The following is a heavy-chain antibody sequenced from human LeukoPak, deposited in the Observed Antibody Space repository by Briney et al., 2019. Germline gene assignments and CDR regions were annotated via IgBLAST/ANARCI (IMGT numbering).Heavy chain of an antibody. CDR1: GFTVSSNY. D-gene: IGHD1-14*01. CDR3: ASPGITGGFDY. Sequence: GGSLRLSCAASGFTVSSNYMSWVRQAPGKGLEWVSVICSVGSTYYADSVKGRFTISSDNSKNTLYLQMNSLRAEDTAVYYCASPGITGGFDYWGQGTLVTVSS. J-gene: IGHJ4*02. CDR2: ICSVGST. V-gene: IGHV3-53*01.